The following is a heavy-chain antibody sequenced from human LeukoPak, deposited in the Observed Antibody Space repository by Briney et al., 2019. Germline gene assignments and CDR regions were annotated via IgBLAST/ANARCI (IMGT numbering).Heavy chain of an antibody. CDR1: GFTFSSYA. Sequence: PGRSLRLSCAASGFTFSSYAMHWVRQAPGKGLEWVAVISYDGSNKYYADSVKGRFTISRDNSKNTLYLQMNSLRAEDTAVYYCASPGTLGYCSSTSCSRAFDIWGQGTMVTVPS. CDR2: ISYDGSNK. V-gene: IGHV3-30*01. D-gene: IGHD2-2*01. CDR3: ASPGTLGYCSSTSCSRAFDI. J-gene: IGHJ3*02.